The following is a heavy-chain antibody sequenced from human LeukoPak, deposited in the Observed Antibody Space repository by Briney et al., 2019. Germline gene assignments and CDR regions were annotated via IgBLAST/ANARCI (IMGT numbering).Heavy chain of an antibody. Sequence: GGSLRLSRAASGFTVSSDYMSWVRQAPGKGLEYVSILYSGTNTYYTDSVKGRFTISRDSSKNTLYLQMNSLRAEDTAVYYCAKDPNYYDSSGYSSRRPQYYYYYYMDVWGKGTTVTISS. J-gene: IGHJ6*03. CDR3: AKDPNYYDSSGYSSRRPQYYYYYYMDV. CDR1: GFTVSSDY. CDR2: LYSGTNT. V-gene: IGHV3-53*01. D-gene: IGHD3-22*01.